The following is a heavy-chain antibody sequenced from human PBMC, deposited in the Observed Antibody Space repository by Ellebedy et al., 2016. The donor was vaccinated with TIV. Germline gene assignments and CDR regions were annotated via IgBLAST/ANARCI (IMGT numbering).Heavy chain of an antibody. V-gene: IGHV3-7*01. CDR2: IKQDGSEE. D-gene: IGHD6-19*01. CDR1: GFTFSTYP. J-gene: IGHJ4*02. Sequence: GGSLRLSCAASGFTFSTYPMHWVRQAPGKGLEWVANIKQDGSEEYYVDSVKGRFSISRDNAKNSIYLQMNSLRDEDTAVYYCARDQWLGRAYYFDYWGQGTLLTVSS. CDR3: ARDQWLGRAYYFDY.